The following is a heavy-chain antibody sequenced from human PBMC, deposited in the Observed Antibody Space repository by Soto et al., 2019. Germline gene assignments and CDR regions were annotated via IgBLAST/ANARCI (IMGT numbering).Heavy chain of an antibody. V-gene: IGHV4-39*01. CDR3: ARPLPWTTTTTFSSRDC. Sequence: SETLSLTCTVSGGSISSSRYYWGWIRQPPGKGLEWIASTYDDGRTYYNPSLQSRATISVDTSRNQFSLKLNSVTAADTAVYFCARPLPWTTTTTFSSRDCWGQGTMVTVSS. CDR1: GGSISSSRYY. D-gene: IGHD1-1*01. J-gene: IGHJ4*02. CDR2: TYDDGRT.